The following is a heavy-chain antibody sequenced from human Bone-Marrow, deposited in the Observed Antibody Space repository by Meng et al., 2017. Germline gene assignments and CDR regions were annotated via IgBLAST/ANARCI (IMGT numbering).Heavy chain of an antibody. CDR3: ARDLTWITMVRGVNDAFDI. CDR1: GYTFTSYG. V-gene: IGHV1-18*01. J-gene: IGHJ3*02. Sequence: QVQLVQSGAEVKKPGASVKVSCKASGYTFTSYGITWVRQAPGQVLEWMGWISGYNGNTNYAQKLQGRVTMTTDTSTSTAYMELRSLRSDDTAVYYCARDLTWITMVRGVNDAFDIWGQGTMVTVSS. CDR2: ISGYNGNT. D-gene: IGHD3-10*01.